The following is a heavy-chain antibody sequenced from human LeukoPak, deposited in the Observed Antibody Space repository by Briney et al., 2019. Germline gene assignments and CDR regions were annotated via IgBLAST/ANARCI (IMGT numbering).Heavy chain of an antibody. J-gene: IGHJ5*02. CDR1: GFTFSSYA. V-gene: IGHV3-23*01. D-gene: IGHD6-13*01. CDR3: AKEVRSSWYAAYNWFDR. CDR2: ISGSGGST. Sequence: GGSLRLSCAASGFTFSSYAMSWVRQAPGKGLGWVSAISGSGGSTYYADSVKGRFTISRDNSKNTLYLQMNSLRAEDTAVYYCAKEVRSSWYAAYNWFDRWGQGTLVTVSS.